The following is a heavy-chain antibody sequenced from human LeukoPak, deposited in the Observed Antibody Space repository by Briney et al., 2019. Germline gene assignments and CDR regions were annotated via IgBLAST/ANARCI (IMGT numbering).Heavy chain of an antibody. CDR3: AIFPSRTYGDYGGKYYFDY. Sequence: PSETLSLTCTVSGGSITSSSYYWAWIRQPPGKGPEWIGSIYYSGSTYYNPSLKSRVTISVDTSKNQFSLKLSSVTAADTAVYYCAIFPSRTYGDYGGKYYFDYWGQGTLVTVSS. D-gene: IGHD4-17*01. J-gene: IGHJ4*02. CDR1: GGSITSSSYY. CDR2: IYYSGST. V-gene: IGHV4-39*01.